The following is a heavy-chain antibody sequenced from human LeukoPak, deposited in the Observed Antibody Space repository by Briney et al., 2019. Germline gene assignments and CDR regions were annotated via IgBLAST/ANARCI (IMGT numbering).Heavy chain of an antibody. V-gene: IGHV1-8*01. J-gene: IGHJ6*02. CDR3: ARGFGALWFGELYYYCGMDV. CDR2: MNPNSGNT. D-gene: IGHD3-10*01. Sequence: ASVKVSCKASGYTFTSYDINWVRQATGQGLEWMGWMNPNSGNTGYAQKFQGRVTMTRNTSISTAYMELSSLRSEDTAVYYCARGFGALWFGELYYYCGMDVWGQGTTVTVSS. CDR1: GYTFTSYD.